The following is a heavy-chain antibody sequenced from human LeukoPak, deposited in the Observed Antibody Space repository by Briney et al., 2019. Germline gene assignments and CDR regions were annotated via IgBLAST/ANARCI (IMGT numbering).Heavy chain of an antibody. CDR3: AREGLNDAFDI. CDR2: IGGGGGDR. Sequence: GGSLRLSCAVSGFTFSNHAMSWVRQAPGKGLEWVSTIGGGGGDRYYADSVKGRFTISRDNSKNTLYLQMNSLRAEDTAVYYCAREGLNDAFDIWGQGTMVTVSS. CDR1: GFTFSNHA. V-gene: IGHV3-23*01. J-gene: IGHJ3*02.